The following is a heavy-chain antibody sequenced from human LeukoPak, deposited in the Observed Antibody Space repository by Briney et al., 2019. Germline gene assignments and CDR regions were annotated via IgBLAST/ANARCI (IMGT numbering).Heavy chain of an antibody. CDR2: IIGSGIST. J-gene: IGHJ4*02. Sequence: GFLRLSCAASGFTFSSYAMSWVRQAPGEGLEWVSAIIGSGISTYYADSVKGRFTISRDNSENTLNLQMNRLRAEDTAVYYCAKGVYQFYGSGSYTLDFWGQGTQVTVSS. D-gene: IGHD3-10*01. CDR3: AKGVYQFYGSGSYTLDF. V-gene: IGHV3-23*01. CDR1: GFTFSSYA.